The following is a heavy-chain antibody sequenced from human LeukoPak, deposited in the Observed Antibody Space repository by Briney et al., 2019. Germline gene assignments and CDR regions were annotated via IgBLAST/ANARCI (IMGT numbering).Heavy chain of an antibody. J-gene: IGHJ4*02. D-gene: IGHD1-26*01. CDR2: IYYSGST. CDR3: ARFSGSYYGKTFDY. V-gene: IGHV4-31*11. CDR1: GGSFSGYY. Sequence: SETLSLTCAVYGGSFSGYYWSWIRQHPGKGLEWIGYIYYSGSTYYNPSLKSRVTISVDTSKNQFSLKLSSVTAADTAVYYCARFSGSYYGKTFDYWGQGTLVTVSS.